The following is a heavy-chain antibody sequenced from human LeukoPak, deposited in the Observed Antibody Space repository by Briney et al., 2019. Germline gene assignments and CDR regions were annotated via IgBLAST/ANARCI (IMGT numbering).Heavy chain of an antibody. Sequence: SQTLSLTCAISGXSVSRNSATWNWIRQSPSRGLEWLERTYYRSKWYNDYAVSVKSRITINPDTSKNQFSLQLNSVTPEDTAVYYCARDGSGFGEAGLDVWGQGTTVTVSS. CDR3: ARDGSGFGEAGLDV. CDR2: TYYRSKWYN. D-gene: IGHD3-10*01. V-gene: IGHV6-1*01. CDR1: GXSVSRNSAT. J-gene: IGHJ6*02.